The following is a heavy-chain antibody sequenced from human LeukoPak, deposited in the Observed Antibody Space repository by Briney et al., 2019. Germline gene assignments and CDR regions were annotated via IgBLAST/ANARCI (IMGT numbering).Heavy chain of an antibody. J-gene: IGHJ4*02. CDR3: ARISLPVSRNYYYDSSGYPYYFDY. V-gene: IGHV1-2*02. CDR2: INPNSGGT. Sequence: ASVKVSCKASGYTFTGYYMHWVRQAPGQGLEWMGWINPNSGGTNYAQKFQGRVTMTRDTSISTAYMELSRLRSDDTAEYYCARISLPVSRNYYYDSSGYPYYFDYWGQGTLVTVSS. CDR1: GYTFTGYY. D-gene: IGHD3-22*01.